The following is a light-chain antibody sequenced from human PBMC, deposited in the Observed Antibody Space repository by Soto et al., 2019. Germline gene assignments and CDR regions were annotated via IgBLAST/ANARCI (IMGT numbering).Light chain of an antibody. CDR1: QSVSSY. J-gene: IGKJ4*01. Sequence: IVLTQSPPTLSLFPGERATLSCRASQSVSSYLASYQQKPGQAPRLLIYDASHRATGIPASFSARGSWTDFTLTISSPEPEDFAVSYYQERSNWPLAFGGGTKVESK. CDR3: QERSNWPLA. V-gene: IGKV3-11*01. CDR2: DAS.